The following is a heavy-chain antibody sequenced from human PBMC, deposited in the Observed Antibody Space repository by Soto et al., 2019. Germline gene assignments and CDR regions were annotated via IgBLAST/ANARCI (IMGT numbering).Heavy chain of an antibody. V-gene: IGHV3-48*02. J-gene: IGHJ3*01. CDR3: GRDDRWAFDF. CDR1: GFTFSNYA. CDR2: ISIGSGSI. Sequence: EVHLVESGGGLVQPGGSLRVSCAASGFTFSNYAMNWVRQAPGKGLEWVSYISIGSGSIFYADSVKGRFTISRDDAKNSLYLQMNSLRDEDTAVYYCGRDDRWAFDFWGQGTMVTVSS. D-gene: IGHD3-22*01.